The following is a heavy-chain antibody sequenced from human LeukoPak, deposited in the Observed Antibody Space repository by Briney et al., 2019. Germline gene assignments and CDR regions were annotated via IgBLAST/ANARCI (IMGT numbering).Heavy chain of an antibody. CDR2: ISSSGSTI. Sequence: PGGSLRVSCAASGFNLSRYSMNWVRQAPGKGLEWVSYISSSGSTIYYADSVKGRFTISRDNAKNSLYLQMNSLRAEDTAVYYCARENYGSGSYYESTDAFDIWGQGTMVTVSS. D-gene: IGHD3-10*01. J-gene: IGHJ3*02. CDR1: GFNLSRYS. V-gene: IGHV3-48*04. CDR3: ARENYGSGSYYESTDAFDI.